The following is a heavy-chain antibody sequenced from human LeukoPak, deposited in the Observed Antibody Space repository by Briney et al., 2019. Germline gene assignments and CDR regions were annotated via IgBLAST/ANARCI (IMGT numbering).Heavy chain of an antibody. D-gene: IGHD3-16*02. J-gene: IGHJ4*02. CDR1: GYTFTGYY. CDR2: INPNSGGT. CDR3: ARDLYLGSYPSGY. V-gene: IGHV1-2*02. Sequence: GASVKVSCKASGYTFTGYYMHWVRQAPGQGLEWMGWINPNSGGTNYAQKFQGRVTMTRDTSISTAYMELRSLISDDTAVYYCARDLYLGSYPSGYWGQGTLVTVSS.